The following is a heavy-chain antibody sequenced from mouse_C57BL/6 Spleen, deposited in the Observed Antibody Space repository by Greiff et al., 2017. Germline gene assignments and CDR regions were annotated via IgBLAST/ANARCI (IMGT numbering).Heavy chain of an antibody. Sequence: EVNLVESGGGLVKPGGSLKLSCAASGFTFSDYGMHWVRQAPEKGLEWVAYISSGSSTIYYADTVKGRFTFSRDNAKNTLFLQMTSLRSEDTAMYYCARRAVPYAMDYWGQGTSVTVSS. D-gene: IGHD3-3*01. V-gene: IGHV5-17*01. CDR2: ISSGSSTI. CDR3: ARRAVPYAMDY. CDR1: GFTFSDYG. J-gene: IGHJ4*01.